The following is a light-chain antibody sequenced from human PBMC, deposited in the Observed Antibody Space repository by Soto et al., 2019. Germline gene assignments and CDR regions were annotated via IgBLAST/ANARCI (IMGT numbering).Light chain of an antibody. J-gene: IGKJ1*01. CDR3: QQYNTWLWT. V-gene: IGKV3-15*01. CDR2: GAS. Sequence: EVVMTQSPATLSVSPGERATLSCRASQSVNANLAWYQQKPGQARRLLIHGASNRATGIPARFSGSGFGTEFILTISRLQSEEFAVYYCQQYNTWLWTFGQGTKVEI. CDR1: QSVNAN.